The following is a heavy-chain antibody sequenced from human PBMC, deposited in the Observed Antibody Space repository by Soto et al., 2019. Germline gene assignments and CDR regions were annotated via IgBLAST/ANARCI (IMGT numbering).Heavy chain of an antibody. CDR2: IYYSGST. D-gene: IGHD6-19*01. V-gene: IGHV4-59*08. CDR1: GGSISSYY. J-gene: IGHJ4*02. Sequence: KPSETLSLTCTVSGGSISSYYWSWIRQPPGKGLEWIGYIYYSGSTNYNPSLKSRVTISVDTSKNQFSLKLSSVTAADTAVYYCAGNRLPIAVAGIDYWGQGTLVTVSS. CDR3: AGNRLPIAVAGIDY.